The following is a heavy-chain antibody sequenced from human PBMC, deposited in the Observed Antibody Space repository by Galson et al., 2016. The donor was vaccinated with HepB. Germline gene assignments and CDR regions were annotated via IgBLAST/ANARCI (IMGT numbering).Heavy chain of an antibody. CDR3: ARGTRNYDFWSGNYL. Sequence: WIGEINYSGSTNYNPSLKSRVTISVDTSKNQFSLKLSSVTAADTAVYYCARGTRNYDFWSGNYLWGQGTLVTVSS. V-gene: IGHV4-34*01. J-gene: IGHJ4*02. D-gene: IGHD3-3*01. CDR2: INYSGST.